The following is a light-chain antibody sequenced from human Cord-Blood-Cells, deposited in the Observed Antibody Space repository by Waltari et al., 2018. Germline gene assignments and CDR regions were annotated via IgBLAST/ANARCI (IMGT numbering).Light chain of an antibody. J-gene: IGLJ2*01. CDR3: SSYTSSSTLVV. Sequence: QSALTQPASVSGSPGQSITISCTGTSSDVGGYNYVSWYQQHPGKAPKLMICDVSNRPSGVSNRFSGSKSGNTASLTISGLQAVDEADYYCSSYTSSSTLVVFGGGTKLTVL. CDR1: SSDVGGYNY. V-gene: IGLV2-14*01. CDR2: DVS.